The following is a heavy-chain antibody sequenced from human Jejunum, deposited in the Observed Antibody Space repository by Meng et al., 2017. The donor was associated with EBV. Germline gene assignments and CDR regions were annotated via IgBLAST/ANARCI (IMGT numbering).Heavy chain of an antibody. CDR2: INEDGTHT. Sequence: EGQRVEAGGSLVQPGGSLRLSFVGSGYTFSNYLMHWVRQTPGKGLVWVSRINEDGTHTDYADSVKGRFTISRDNAKNTLTLQMNSLRVEDTAVYYCSRDLRGPFDYWGQGTLVTVFS. J-gene: IGHJ4*02. CDR1: GYTFSNYL. V-gene: IGHV3-74*01. CDR3: SRDLRGPFDY. D-gene: IGHD3-16*01.